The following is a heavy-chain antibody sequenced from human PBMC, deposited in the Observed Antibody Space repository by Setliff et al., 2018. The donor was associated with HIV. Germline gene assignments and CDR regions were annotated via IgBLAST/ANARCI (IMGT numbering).Heavy chain of an antibody. CDR3: AKDAKGSIDY. CDR1: GFTFDDYT. V-gene: IGHV3-43*01. J-gene: IGHJ4*02. CDR2: ISYFGNST. D-gene: IGHD1-26*01. Sequence: PGGSLRLSCAASGFTFDDYTMHWVRQAPGKGLEWVSSISYFGNSTYYADSVKGRFTISRDNSRNTLYLQMSGLRIEDTATYFCAKDAKGSIDYWGQGTLVTVSS.